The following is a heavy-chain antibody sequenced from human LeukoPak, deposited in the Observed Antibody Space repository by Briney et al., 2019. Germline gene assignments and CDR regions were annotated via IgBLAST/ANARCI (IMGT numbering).Heavy chain of an antibody. CDR1: GFTFSSYS. J-gene: IGHJ5*02. V-gene: IGHV3-21*01. CDR3: ARDRVAAAGRDWFDP. Sequence: GGSLRLSCAASGFTFSSYSMNWVRQAPGKGLEWVSSISSSSSYIYYADSVKGRFTISRDNAKNSLYLQMSSLRAEDTAVYYCARDRVAAAGRDWFDPWGQGTLVTVSS. CDR2: ISSSSSYI. D-gene: IGHD6-13*01.